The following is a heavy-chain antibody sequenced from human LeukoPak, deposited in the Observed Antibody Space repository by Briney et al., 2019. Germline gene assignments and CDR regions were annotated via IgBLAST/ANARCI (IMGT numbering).Heavy chain of an antibody. D-gene: IGHD3-22*01. CDR1: GFTFSSYW. CDR2: INSDGSST. Sequence: GGSLRLSCAASGFTFSSYWMHWVRQAPGKGLVWVSRINSDGSSTSYADSVKGRFTISRDNAKNTLYLQMNSLRAEDTAVYYCVSSYYDSSGYYNWGRGTLVTVSS. J-gene: IGHJ4*02. V-gene: IGHV3-74*01. CDR3: VSSYYDSSGYYN.